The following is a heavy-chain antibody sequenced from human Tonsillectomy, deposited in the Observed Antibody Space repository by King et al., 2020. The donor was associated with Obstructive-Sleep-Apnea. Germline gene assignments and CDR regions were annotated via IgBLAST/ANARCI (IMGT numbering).Heavy chain of an antibody. V-gene: IGHV4-30-4*01. J-gene: IGHJ4*02. D-gene: IGHD5-24*01. CDR1: GGSISSGDYY. CDR2: IYYSGST. CDR3: ARKGKWLQSLPFDY. Sequence: VQLQESGPGLVKPSQTLSLTCTVSGGSISSGDYYWNWIRQPPGKGLEWIGYIYYSGSTYYNPPLKSRVTISLDTSKNQFPLKVNSLTDADTAVYYCARKGKWLQSLPFDYWGQGTLVTVSA.